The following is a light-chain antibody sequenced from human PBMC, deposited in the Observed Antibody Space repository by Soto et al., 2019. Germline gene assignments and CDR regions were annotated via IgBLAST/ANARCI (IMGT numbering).Light chain of an antibody. CDR2: KAS. CDR1: QCITNW. Sequence: DIQMTQSPSSVSASVGDRVTITCRASQCITNWLAWYQQKPGKAPKLLIYKASTLKSGVPSRFSGSGSGTEFTLTISSLQPDDFATYYCQHYNSYSEAFGQGTKVDI. J-gene: IGKJ1*01. CDR3: QHYNSYSEA. V-gene: IGKV1-5*03.